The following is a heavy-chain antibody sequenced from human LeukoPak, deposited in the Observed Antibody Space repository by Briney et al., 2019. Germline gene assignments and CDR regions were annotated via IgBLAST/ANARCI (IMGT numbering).Heavy chain of an antibody. CDR3: ARDYLVGGTDAFDI. J-gene: IGHJ3*02. CDR1: GFTFSSFE. D-gene: IGHD1-1*01. V-gene: IGHV3-48*03. CDR2: IGGSGSTI. Sequence: GGSLRLSCAASGFTFSSFEMNWVRQAPGKGLEWVSYIGGSGSTIYYADSVKGRFTISRDNAKNSLYLQMNRLRGEDTAVYYCARDYLVGGTDAFDIWGQGTMVTVSS.